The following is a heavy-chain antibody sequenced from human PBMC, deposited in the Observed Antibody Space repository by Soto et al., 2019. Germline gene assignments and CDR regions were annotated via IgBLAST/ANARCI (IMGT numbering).Heavy chain of an antibody. J-gene: IGHJ6*02. CDR1: GYTFTGYY. D-gene: IGHD3-10*01. Sequence: GASVKVSCKASGYTFTGYYMHWVRQALGQGLEWMGWINPNSGGTNYAQKFQGRVTMTRDTSISTAYMELSRLRSDDTAVYYCARDVQGTMVRGVMSFYSGMDVWGQGTTVTVSS. CDR3: ARDVQGTMVRGVMSFYSGMDV. V-gene: IGHV1-2*02. CDR2: INPNSGGT.